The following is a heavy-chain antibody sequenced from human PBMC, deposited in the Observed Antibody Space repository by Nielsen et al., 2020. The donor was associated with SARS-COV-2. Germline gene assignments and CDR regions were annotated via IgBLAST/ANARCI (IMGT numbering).Heavy chain of an antibody. J-gene: IGHJ4*02. CDR3: ARDPLDYGDYVQIIFDY. CDR1: GFTFSSYS. D-gene: IGHD4-17*01. V-gene: IGHV3-48*02. Sequence: GESLKIPCAASGFTFSSYSMNWVRQAPGKGLEWVSYISSSSSTIYYADSVKGRFTISRDNAKNSLYLQMNSLRDEDTAVYYCARDPLDYGDYVQIIFDYWGQGTLVTVSS. CDR2: ISSSSSTI.